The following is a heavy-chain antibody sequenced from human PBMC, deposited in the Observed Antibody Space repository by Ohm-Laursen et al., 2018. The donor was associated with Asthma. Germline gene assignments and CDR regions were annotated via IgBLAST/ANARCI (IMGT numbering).Heavy chain of an antibody. CDR1: GYMFSRYS. D-gene: IGHD2-2*01. V-gene: IGHV3-7*01. Sequence: SLRLSCAASGYMFSRYSIHWGRQVPGKGLEWVANINQDGSVKYYVDSVKGRFTISRDSAENAIYLQMNNLRAEDTAVYYCARGTSGPWVNYAMDVWGQGTSVTVSS. CDR3: ARGTSGPWVNYAMDV. J-gene: IGHJ6*02. CDR2: INQDGSVK.